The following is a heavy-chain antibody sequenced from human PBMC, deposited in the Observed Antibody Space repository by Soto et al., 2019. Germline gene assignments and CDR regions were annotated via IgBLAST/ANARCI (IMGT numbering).Heavy chain of an antibody. CDR1: GFTFSSYG. V-gene: IGHV3-33*01. CDR3: ARDRQWELPEYYFDY. Sequence: VQLVESGGGVVQPGRSLRLSCAASGFTFSSYGMHWVRQAPGKGLEWVAVIWYDGSNKYYADSVKGRFTISRDNSKNTLYLQMNSLRAEDTAVYYCARDRQWELPEYYFDYWGQGTLVTVSS. CDR2: IWYDGSNK. D-gene: IGHD1-26*01. J-gene: IGHJ4*02.